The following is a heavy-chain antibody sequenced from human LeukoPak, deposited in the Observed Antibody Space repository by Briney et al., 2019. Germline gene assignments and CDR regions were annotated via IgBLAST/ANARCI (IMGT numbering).Heavy chain of an antibody. V-gene: IGHV4-34*01. Sequence: PSETLSLTCAVYGGSFSGYYWSWIRQPPGKGLEWIGEINHSGSTNYNPSLKSRVTISVDTSKNQFSLKLSSVTAADTAVYYCARRGYDILTGYYTSRRYYFDYWGQGTLVTVSS. CDR1: GGSFSGYY. CDR2: INHSGST. J-gene: IGHJ4*02. D-gene: IGHD3-9*01. CDR3: ARRGYDILTGYYTSRRYYFDY.